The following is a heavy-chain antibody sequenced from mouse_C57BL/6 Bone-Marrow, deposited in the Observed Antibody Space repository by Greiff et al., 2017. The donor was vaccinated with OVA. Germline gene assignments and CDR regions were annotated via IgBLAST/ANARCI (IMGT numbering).Heavy chain of an antibody. CDR1: GYTFTSYW. D-gene: IGHD2-12*01. CDR2: IDPSDSYT. CDR3: ARCLRGVAY. V-gene: IGHV1-59*01. J-gene: IGHJ3*01. Sequence: QVQLQQPGAELVRPGTSVKLSCKASGYTFTSYWMHWVKQRPGQGLEWIGVIDPSDSYTNYNQKFKGKATLTVDTSSSTAYMQLSSLTSEDSAVYYCARCLRGVAYWGQGTLVTVSA.